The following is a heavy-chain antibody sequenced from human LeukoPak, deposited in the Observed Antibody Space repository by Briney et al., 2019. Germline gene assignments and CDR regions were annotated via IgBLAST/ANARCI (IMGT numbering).Heavy chain of an antibody. D-gene: IGHD3-16*02. CDR3: ASDDYVWGSYRPTEYFQH. CDR2: IYYSGST. V-gene: IGHV4-39*01. Sequence: PSETLSLTCTVSGGSISSSSYYWGWIRQPPGKGLEWIGSIYYSGSTYYNPSLKSRVTISVDTSKNQFSLKLSSVTAADTAVYCCASDDYVWGSYRPTEYFQHWGQGTLVTVSS. J-gene: IGHJ1*01. CDR1: GGSISSSSYY.